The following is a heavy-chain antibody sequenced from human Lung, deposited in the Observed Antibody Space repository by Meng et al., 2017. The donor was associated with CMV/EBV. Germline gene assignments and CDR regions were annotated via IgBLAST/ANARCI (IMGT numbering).Heavy chain of an antibody. Sequence: GGSLRLXCTASGFTFSDYSMNWVRQAPGKGLEWVSSISSSDYIYYADSVRGRFTISRDNAKHSLYLQMNSLRAEDTPVYYCARGVGSYDFWSAYSYYYGLDVWXQGTXVTVSS. CDR3: ARGVGSYDFWSAYSYYYGLDV. CDR2: ISSSDYI. D-gene: IGHD3-3*01. J-gene: IGHJ6*02. V-gene: IGHV3-21*01. CDR1: GFTFSDYS.